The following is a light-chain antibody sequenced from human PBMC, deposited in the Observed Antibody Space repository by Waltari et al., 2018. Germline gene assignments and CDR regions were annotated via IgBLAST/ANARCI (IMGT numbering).Light chain of an antibody. V-gene: IGLV3-25*03. Sequence: SYELTQPPSVSVSPGQTARITCSGDALPKQYAYWYQQKPGQAPVLVIYKDSERPSGSPERFSGSSSGTTVTLTISGVQAEDESDYYCQSADSSGSYVGFGGGTKLTVL. CDR2: KDS. CDR3: QSADSSGSYVG. CDR1: ALPKQY. J-gene: IGLJ2*01.